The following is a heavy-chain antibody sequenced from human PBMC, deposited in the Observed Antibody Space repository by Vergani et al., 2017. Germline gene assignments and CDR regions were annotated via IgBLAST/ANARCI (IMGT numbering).Heavy chain of an antibody. V-gene: IGHV3-21*01. CDR3: ALQLLWFGELLDYYYYGMDV. J-gene: IGHJ6*02. CDR1: GFTFSSYS. CDR2: ISSSSSYI. Sequence: EVQLVESGGGLVKPGGSLRLSCAASGFTFSSYSMNWVRQAPGKGLEWVSSISSSSSYIYYADSVKGRFTISRDNAKNSLYLQMNSLRAEDTAVYYCALQLLWFGELLDYYYYGMDVWGQGP. D-gene: IGHD3-10*01.